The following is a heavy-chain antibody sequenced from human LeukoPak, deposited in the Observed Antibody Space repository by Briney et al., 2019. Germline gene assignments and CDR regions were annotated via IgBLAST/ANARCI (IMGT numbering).Heavy chain of an antibody. CDR3: ARTYPDCDY. CDR1: GGSISTTNYY. Sequence: SETLSLTCNVSGGSISTTNYYWGWIRQPPGKGLEWLGNIHYSGSTYYNPSLQSRATLSVDTSKNQFSLKLTSVTATDTAVYYCARTYPDCDYWGQGTLVTVSS. D-gene: IGHD2-21*02. V-gene: IGHV4-39*01. CDR2: IHYSGST. J-gene: IGHJ4*02.